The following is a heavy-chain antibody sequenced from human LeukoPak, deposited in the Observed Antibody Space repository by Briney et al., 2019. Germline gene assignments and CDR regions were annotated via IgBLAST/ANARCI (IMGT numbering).Heavy chain of an antibody. J-gene: IGHJ4*02. CDR3: ARWAGTRQFYFDY. CDR2: INYDGSNR. D-gene: IGHD6-19*01. CDR1: GFSLSNYG. V-gene: IGHV3-33*01. Sequence: GGSLRLSFAASGFSLSNYGLHWVRQGPGKGLEWLAVINYDGSNRYYADSVKGRFTISKDSSENTLYLQMNRLRADDTAIYYCARWAGTRQFYFDYWGQGTLATVSS.